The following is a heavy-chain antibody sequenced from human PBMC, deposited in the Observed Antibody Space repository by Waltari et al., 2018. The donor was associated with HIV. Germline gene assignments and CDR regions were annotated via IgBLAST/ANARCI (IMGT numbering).Heavy chain of an antibody. CDR3: ARDHYYGSSGYYSDY. J-gene: IGHJ4*02. CDR2: ISGYNGDT. D-gene: IGHD3-22*01. Sequence: QVHLVQSGAELRKPGASVTVSCKASGYNFTNYGITWVRQAPGQGLEWMGWISGYNGDTKNAQQVRGRVTMTTDTSTSTAYLEMGSLRFDDTAVYYCARDHYYGSSGYYSDYWGQGTLVTVSS. V-gene: IGHV1-18*01. CDR1: GYNFTNYG.